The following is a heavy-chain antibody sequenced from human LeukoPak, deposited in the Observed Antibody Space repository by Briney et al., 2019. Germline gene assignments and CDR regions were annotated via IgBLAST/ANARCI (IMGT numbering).Heavy chain of an antibody. CDR2: ISYDGSNK. J-gene: IGHJ6*02. CDR3: ARGGITMIVVVISDYYYGMDV. CDR1: GFPFSSYA. V-gene: IGHV3-30-3*01. D-gene: IGHD3-22*01. Sequence: GGSLRLSCAASGFPFSSYAMHWVRQAPGKGLEWVAVISYDGSNKYYADSVKGRFTISRDNSKNTLYLQMNSLRAEDTAVYYCARGGITMIVVVISDYYYGMDVWGQGTTVTVSS.